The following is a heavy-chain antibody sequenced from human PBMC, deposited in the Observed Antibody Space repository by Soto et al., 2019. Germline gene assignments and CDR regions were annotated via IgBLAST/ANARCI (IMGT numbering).Heavy chain of an antibody. V-gene: IGHV5-51*01. J-gene: IGHJ6*02. Sequence: PGESRKISCKGSGDSFTSYWIGWVRQMPGKGLEWMGIIYPGDSDTRYSPSFEGQVTISADKSISTAYQQWRSLKAADTAMYYCAILDSSGLGGCYYAMDVWGQGTLVTVYS. D-gene: IGHD6-19*01. CDR1: GDSFTSYW. CDR3: AILDSSGLGGCYYAMDV. CDR2: IYPGDSDT.